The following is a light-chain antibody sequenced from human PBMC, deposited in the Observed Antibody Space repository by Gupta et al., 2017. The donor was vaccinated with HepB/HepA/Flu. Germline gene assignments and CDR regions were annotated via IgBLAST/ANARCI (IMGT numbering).Light chain of an antibody. J-gene: IGKJ1*01. CDR3: QQRSNWPT. Sequence: EIVLTQSPATLSLSPGERATIFCRASQSVSSYLAWYQQKPGQAPRLLIYDASNRATGIPARFSGSGSGTDFTLTISSLEPEDFAVYYCQQRSNWPTFGQGTKVEIK. CDR1: QSVSSY. CDR2: DAS. V-gene: IGKV3-11*01.